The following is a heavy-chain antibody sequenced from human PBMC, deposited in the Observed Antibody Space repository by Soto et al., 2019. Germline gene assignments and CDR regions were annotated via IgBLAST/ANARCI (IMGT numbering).Heavy chain of an antibody. CDR3: AHKLRYLDPMDV. CDR2: IYWNDTK. Sequence: GSGPTLVNPTQTLTLTCSFSGFSLNTGGVAAGWIRQPPGKTLEWLALIYWNDTKQYSPSLKTRLTVTKDTSKNQVVLTVTKLSPVDTGTYYCAHKLRYLDPMDVWGQGTTVTVSS. CDR1: GFSLNTGGVA. D-gene: IGHD3-9*01. V-gene: IGHV2-5*01. J-gene: IGHJ6*02.